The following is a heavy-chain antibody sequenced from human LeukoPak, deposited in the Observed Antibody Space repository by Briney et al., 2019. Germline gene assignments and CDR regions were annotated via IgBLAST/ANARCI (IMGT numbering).Heavy chain of an antibody. J-gene: IGHJ6*02. Sequence: GGSLRLSCAASGFTLSSYAMSWVRQAPGKGLEWVSAISGSGGSTYYADSVKGRFTISRDNSKNTLYLQMNSLRAEDTAVYYCAKEMIAAAGSYYGMDVWGQGTTVTVSS. D-gene: IGHD6-13*01. V-gene: IGHV3-23*01. CDR3: AKEMIAAAGSYYGMDV. CDR2: ISGSGGST. CDR1: GFTLSSYA.